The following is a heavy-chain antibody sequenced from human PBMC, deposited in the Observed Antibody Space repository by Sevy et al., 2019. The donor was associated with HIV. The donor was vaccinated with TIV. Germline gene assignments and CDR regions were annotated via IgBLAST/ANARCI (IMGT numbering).Heavy chain of an antibody. CDR3: AKEGGGYYYDSSGLFDY. CDR2: ISGSGYLT. J-gene: IGHJ4*02. V-gene: IGHV3-23*01. CDR1: GFTFSSYA. D-gene: IGHD3-22*01. Sequence: GGSLRLSCAASGFTFSSYAMSWVRQAPGKGLEWVSAISGSGYLTYYTDSVKGPFTISRDNSKNTLYLQMNSLRAEDTAVYYCAKEGGGYYYDSSGLFDYWGQGTLVTVSS.